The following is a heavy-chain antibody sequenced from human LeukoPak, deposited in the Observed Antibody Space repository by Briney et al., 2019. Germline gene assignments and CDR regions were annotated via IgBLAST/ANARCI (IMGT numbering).Heavy chain of an antibody. CDR2: ISSSGSTI. D-gene: IGHD4-11*01. CDR3: ARGVPKTSYYYYYMDV. CDR1: GFTFSDYY. J-gene: IGHJ6*03. Sequence: GGSLRLSCAASGFTFSDYYMSWIRQAPGKGLEWVSYISSSGSTIYYADSVKGRFTISRDNAKNSLYLQMNSLRAEDTAVYYCARGVPKTSYYYYYMDVWGKGTTVTVSS. V-gene: IGHV3-11*04.